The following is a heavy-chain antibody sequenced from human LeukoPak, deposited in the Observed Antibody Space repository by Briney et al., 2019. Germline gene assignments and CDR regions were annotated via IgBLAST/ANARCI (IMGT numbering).Heavy chain of an antibody. J-gene: IGHJ4*02. CDR1: GGSISSGGYY. CDR2: IYHSGST. V-gene: IGHV4-30-2*01. D-gene: IGHD4-17*01. Sequence: SETLSLTCTVSGGSISSGGYYWSWIRQPPGKGLEWIGYIYHSGSTYYNPSLKSRVTISVDRSKNQFSLKLSSVTAADTAVYYCASLIYGDYEGRFDYWGQGTLVTVSS. CDR3: ASLIYGDYEGRFDY.